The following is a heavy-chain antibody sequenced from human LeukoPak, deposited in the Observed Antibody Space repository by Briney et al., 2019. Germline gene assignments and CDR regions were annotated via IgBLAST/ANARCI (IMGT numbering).Heavy chain of an antibody. D-gene: IGHD4/OR15-4a*01. V-gene: IGHV3-74*01. Sequence: PGGSLRLSCTASGFPLSNFWMHWVRQVPGKGLVWVSRIISDGTTTSYADSVKGRFTISRDNAKNTLYLQMNSLRAEDTAVYYCTRDWMNMAFDYWGQGTLVTVSS. CDR1: GFPLSNFW. CDR3: TRDWMNMAFDY. CDR2: IISDGTTT. J-gene: IGHJ4*02.